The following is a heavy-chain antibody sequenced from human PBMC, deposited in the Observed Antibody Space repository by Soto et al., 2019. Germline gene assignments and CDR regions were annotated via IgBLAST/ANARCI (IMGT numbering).Heavy chain of an antibody. Sequence: LRLSCAASGFTFSSYGMHWVRQAPGKGLEWVAVIWYDGSNKYYADSVKGRFTISRDNSKNTLYLQMNSLRAEDTAVYYCARDFESPGYYDFWSGYFSTYGMDVWAKGPRSPSP. CDR2: IWYDGSNK. CDR1: GFTFSSYG. D-gene: IGHD3-3*01. CDR3: ARDFESPGYYDFWSGYFSTYGMDV. V-gene: IGHV3-33*01. J-gene: IGHJ6*02.